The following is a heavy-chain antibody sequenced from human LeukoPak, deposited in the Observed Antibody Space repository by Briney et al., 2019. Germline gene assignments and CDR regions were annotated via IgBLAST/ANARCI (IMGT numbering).Heavy chain of an antibody. J-gene: IGHJ5*02. CDR1: GFTFNNYA. CDR2: IFSGGST. D-gene: IGHD3-10*01. V-gene: IGHV3-23*01. CDR3: AAGGGSYH. Sequence: GGSLRLSCAASGFTFNNYAVSWVRQAPGKGLEWVSVIFSGGSTYYTDSVKGRYTIFRDNSKNTVYPQMNGLRVEDTGIYYCAAGGGSYHWGQGTLVTVSS.